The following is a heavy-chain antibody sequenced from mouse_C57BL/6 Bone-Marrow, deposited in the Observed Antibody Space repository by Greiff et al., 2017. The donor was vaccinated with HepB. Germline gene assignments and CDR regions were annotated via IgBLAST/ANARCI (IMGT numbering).Heavy chain of an antibody. J-gene: IGHJ1*03. D-gene: IGHD1-1*01. CDR2: IYPGDGDT. CDR3: ARCPDYYGSSPYWYFDV. V-gene: IGHV1-82*01. Sequence: QVQLKQSGPELVKPGASVKISCKASGYAFSSSWMNWVKQRPGKGLEWIGRIYPGDGDTNYNGKFKGKATLTADKSSSTAYMQLSSLTSEDSAVYFCARCPDYYGSSPYWYFDVWGTGTTVTVSS. CDR1: GYAFSSSW.